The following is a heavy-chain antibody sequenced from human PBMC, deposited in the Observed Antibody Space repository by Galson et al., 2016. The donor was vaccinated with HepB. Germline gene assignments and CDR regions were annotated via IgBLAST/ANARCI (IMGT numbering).Heavy chain of an antibody. CDR3: AKDGWRSSVGYFYYHGLDV. CDR2: ITSSGVGT. J-gene: IGHJ6*02. CDR1: GFTFNAYA. V-gene: IGHV3-23*01. D-gene: IGHD3-16*01. Sequence: SLRLSCAASGFTFNAYAMSWVRQSPGKGLEWVSAITSSGVGTFYTASVKSRFTISRDTSKNTLYLQMNSLRAEDTAVYYCAKDGWRSSVGYFYYHGLDVWGHGTTVTVSS.